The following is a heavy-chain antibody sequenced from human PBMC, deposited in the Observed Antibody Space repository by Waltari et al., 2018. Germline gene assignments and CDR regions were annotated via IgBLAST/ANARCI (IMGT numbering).Heavy chain of an antibody. J-gene: IGHJ6*02. CDR2: VFHTGSP. Sequence: QLQESGPGLVKPSETLSLTCSVSGFSMTRSYWAWIRQPPGKGLEWIGSVFHTGSPSHTPPLKSRVTISVDSSKNQFTLRLTAVTAADTAVCYCAGEKARYGFDVWGQGTTVTVSS. CDR3: AGEKARYGFDV. V-gene: IGHV4-38-2*02. CDR1: GFSMTRSY.